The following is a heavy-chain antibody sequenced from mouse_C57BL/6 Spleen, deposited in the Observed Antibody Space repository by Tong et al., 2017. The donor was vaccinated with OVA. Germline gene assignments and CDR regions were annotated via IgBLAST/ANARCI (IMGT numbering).Heavy chain of an antibody. J-gene: IGHJ1*01. CDR3: ARPGNYWYFDG. CDR1: GFTFSSYG. V-gene: IGHV5-6*01. D-gene: IGHD2-1*01. CDR2: ISSGGSYT. Sequence: GFTFSSYGMSWVRQTPDKRLEWVATISSGGSYTYYPDSVKGRFTISRDNAKNTLYLQMSSLKSEDTAMYYCARPGNYWYFDGGGA.